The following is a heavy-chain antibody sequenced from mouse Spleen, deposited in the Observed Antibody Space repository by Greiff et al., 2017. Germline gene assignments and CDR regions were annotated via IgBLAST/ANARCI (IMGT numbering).Heavy chain of an antibody. CDR2: INPNNGGT. CDR3: ARWGDYGYYYAMDY. CDR1: GYTFTDYN. D-gene: IGHD2-13*01. J-gene: IGHJ4*01. V-gene: IGHV1-22*01. Sequence: EVQLQQSGPELVKPGASVKMSCKASGYTFTDYNMHWVKQSHGKSLEWIGYINPNNGGTSYNQKFKGKATLTVNKSSSTAYMELRSLTSEDSAVYYCARWGDYGYYYAMDYWGQGTSVTVSS.